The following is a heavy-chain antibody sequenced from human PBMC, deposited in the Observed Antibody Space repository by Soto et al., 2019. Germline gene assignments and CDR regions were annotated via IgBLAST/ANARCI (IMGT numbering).Heavy chain of an antibody. D-gene: IGHD6-13*01. CDR3: ARDLTTGTRYFDY. J-gene: IGHJ4*02. CDR1: GFTFSSYS. V-gene: IGHV3-21*01. Sequence: GGSLRLSCAASGFTFSSYSVNWVRQAPGKGLEWVSSISSSSSYIYYADSVKGRFTNSRDNAKNSLYLQMNSLRAEDTAVYYCARDLTTGTRYFDYWGQGTLVTVSS. CDR2: ISSSSSYI.